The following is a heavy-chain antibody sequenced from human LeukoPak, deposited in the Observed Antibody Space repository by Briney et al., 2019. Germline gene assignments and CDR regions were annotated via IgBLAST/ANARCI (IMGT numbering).Heavy chain of an antibody. CDR3: ARRSYDSSGYYYDYYYGMDV. Sequence: GGSLRLPCAASGFTFDDYGMSWVRQAPGKGLEWVSGINWNGGSTGYADSVKGRFTISRDNAKNPLYLQMNSLRAEDTALYYCARRSYDSSGYYYDYYYGMDVWGQGTTVTVSS. J-gene: IGHJ6*02. CDR2: INWNGGST. V-gene: IGHV3-20*04. CDR1: GFTFDDYG. D-gene: IGHD3-22*01.